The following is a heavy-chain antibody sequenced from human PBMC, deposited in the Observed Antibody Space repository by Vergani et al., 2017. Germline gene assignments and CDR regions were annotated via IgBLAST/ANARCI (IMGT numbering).Heavy chain of an antibody. CDR1: GYTFTGYY. CDR3: ARVLNGFWRLSYYYYMDV. D-gene: IGHD3-3*01. CDR2: MNPNSGNT. Sequence: QVQLVQSGAEVKKPGASVKVSCKASGYTFTGYYMHWVRQATGQGLEWMGWMNPNSGNTGYAQKFQGRVTMTRNTSISTAYMELSSLRSEDTAVYYCARVLNGFWRLSYYYYMDVWGKGTTVTVSS. V-gene: IGHV1-8*02. J-gene: IGHJ6*03.